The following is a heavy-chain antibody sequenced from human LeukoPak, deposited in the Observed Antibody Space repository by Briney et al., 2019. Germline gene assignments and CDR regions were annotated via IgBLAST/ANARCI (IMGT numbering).Heavy chain of an antibody. CDR2: MSPNSGNT. J-gene: IGHJ5*02. CDR3: AGLAYCSSTSCYGFDP. D-gene: IGHD2-2*01. Sequence: ASVKVSCKASGYTFTSYDINWVRQATGQGLEWMGWMSPNSGNTGYAQKFQGRVTITRNPSISTAYMELSSLRSEDTAVYYCAGLAYCSSTSCYGFDPWGQGTLVTVSS. CDR1: GYTFTSYD. V-gene: IGHV1-8*03.